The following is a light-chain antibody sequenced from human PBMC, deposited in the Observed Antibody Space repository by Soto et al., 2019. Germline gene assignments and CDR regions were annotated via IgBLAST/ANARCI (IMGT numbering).Light chain of an antibody. CDR3: AVWDDSLGGRV. CDR1: TSNIGPNS. V-gene: IGLV1-47*01. J-gene: IGLJ3*02. CDR2: NNS. Sequence: QSAVTQPPSASETPGQRVTISCSGTTSNIGPNSVYWYQHLPGTAPKLLIFNNSQRPSGVPDRFSGSKSGTSASLAISGLRSEDEADYYCAVWDDSLGGRVFGGGTKLTVL.